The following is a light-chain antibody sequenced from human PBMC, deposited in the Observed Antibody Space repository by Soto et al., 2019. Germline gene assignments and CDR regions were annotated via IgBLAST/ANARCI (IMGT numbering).Light chain of an antibody. CDR1: SSDVGGYNY. CDR3: SSYVGSNNFPYV. CDR2: EVD. Sequence: QSVLTQAPSASGSPGQSVTISCTGTSSDVGGYNYVSWYQHHPGKAPKLIIYEVDERPSGVPDRFSGSKSGNTASLTVSGLQAEDEADYYCSSYVGSNNFPYVFGTGTKVTVL. V-gene: IGLV2-8*01. J-gene: IGLJ1*01.